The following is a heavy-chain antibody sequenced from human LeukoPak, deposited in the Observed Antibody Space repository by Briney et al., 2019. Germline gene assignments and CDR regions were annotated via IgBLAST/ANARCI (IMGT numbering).Heavy chain of an antibody. CDR2: IKSKTDGGTT. V-gene: IGHV3-15*01. CDR3: TTDRYYDAACTT. D-gene: IGHD3-22*01. CDR1: GFTFSNAW. Sequence: GGSLRLSCAASGFTFSNAWMSLVRQAPGKGLEWVGRIKSKTDGGTTDYAAPVKGRFTISRDDSKTTVYLRMNSLKTEDTAVYYCTTDRYYDAACTTWGQGTLVTVSS. J-gene: IGHJ4*02.